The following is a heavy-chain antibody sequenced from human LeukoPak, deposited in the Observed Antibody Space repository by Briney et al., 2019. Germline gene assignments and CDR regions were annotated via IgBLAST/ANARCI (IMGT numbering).Heavy chain of an antibody. CDR1: GFTVSSNY. CDR2: IYSGDST. D-gene: IGHD1-26*01. CDR3: ATLRRGSSPDY. Sequence: GGSLRLSCAASGFTVSSNYMSWVRQAPGKGLEWVSVIYSGDSTYYADSVEGRFTISRDNSKNTLYLQMNSLRAEDTAVYYCATLRRGSSPDYWGQGTLVTVSS. V-gene: IGHV3-53*01. J-gene: IGHJ4*02.